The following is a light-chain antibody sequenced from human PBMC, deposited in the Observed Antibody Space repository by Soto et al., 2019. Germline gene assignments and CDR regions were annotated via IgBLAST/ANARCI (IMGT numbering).Light chain of an antibody. CDR1: HSIGSSY. V-gene: IGKV3-20*01. CDR2: AVS. CDR3: QQYYSSFT. Sequence: EIVLTQSPGTLSLSPGERATLSGRASHSIGSSYLAWYQQKPGQAPRLLLYAVSSRATGIPDRFSGSMSGTDFTLTISRLEPEDFALYYCQQYYSSFTFGPGTKVDIK. J-gene: IGKJ3*01.